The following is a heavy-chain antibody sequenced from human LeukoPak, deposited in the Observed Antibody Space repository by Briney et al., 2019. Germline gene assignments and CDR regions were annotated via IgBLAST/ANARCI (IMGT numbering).Heavy chain of an antibody. Sequence: PSETLSLTCIVSGGSISRSTYYWGWIRQPPGKGLEWIGSIYHSGSTKYNSSLKSRVTISVDTSKNQFSLKLSSVTAADTAVYYCARIGTGRARYYHYYYMDVWGKGTTVTISS. CDR2: IYHSGST. V-gene: IGHV4-39*07. CDR3: ARIGTGRARYYHYYYMDV. J-gene: IGHJ6*03. CDR1: GGSISRSTYY. D-gene: IGHD3/OR15-3a*01.